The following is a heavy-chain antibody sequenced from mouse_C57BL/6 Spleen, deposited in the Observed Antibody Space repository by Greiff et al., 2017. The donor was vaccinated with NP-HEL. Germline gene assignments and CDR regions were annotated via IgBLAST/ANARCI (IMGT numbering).Heavy chain of an antibody. J-gene: IGHJ3*01. Sequence: VQLKESGPELVKPGASVKIPCKASGYTFTDYNMDWVKQSHGKSLEWIGDINPNNGGTIYNQKFEGKATLTVDKSSSTAYMELRSLTSEDTAVYYCARGDYGSRFAYWGQGTLVTVSA. D-gene: IGHD1-1*01. V-gene: IGHV1-18*01. CDR1: GYTFTDYN. CDR2: INPNNGGT. CDR3: ARGDYGSRFAY.